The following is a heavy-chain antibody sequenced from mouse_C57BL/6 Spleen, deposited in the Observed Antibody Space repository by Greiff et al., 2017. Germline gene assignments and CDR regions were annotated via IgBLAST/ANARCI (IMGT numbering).Heavy chain of an antibody. CDR1: GFNIKDYY. V-gene: IGHV14-2*01. Sequence: VHVKQSGAELVKPGASVKLSCTASGFNIKDYYMPWVKQRTEQGLEWIGRIDPEDGATKYAPQFQGKATITADTSSNTAYLQLSSLTSEDTAVYYCARNYGSRDYFDYWGQGTTRTVSA. D-gene: IGHD1-1*01. CDR3: ARNYGSRDYFDY. CDR2: IDPEDGAT. J-gene: IGHJ2*01.